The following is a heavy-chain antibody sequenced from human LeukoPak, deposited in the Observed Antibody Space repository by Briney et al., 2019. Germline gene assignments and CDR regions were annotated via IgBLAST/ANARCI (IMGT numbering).Heavy chain of an antibody. D-gene: IGHD3-22*01. CDR1: RFTFENYA. J-gene: IGHJ4*02. V-gene: IGHV3-53*01. Sequence: GTSLRLSCVASRFTFENYAMHWVRQAPGKGLEWVSLIYSGGDKRYAASVKGRFTISRDNSKNTLYLQMDSLRVEDTAVYYCGGYSSLDHWGQGTLVTVSS. CDR2: IYSGGDK. CDR3: GGYSSLDH.